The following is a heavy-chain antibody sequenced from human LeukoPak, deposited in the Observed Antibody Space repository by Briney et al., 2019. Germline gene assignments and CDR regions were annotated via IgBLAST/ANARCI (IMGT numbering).Heavy chain of an antibody. V-gene: IGHV3-48*03. D-gene: IGHD3-10*02. CDR3: AELGITMIGGV. Sequence: GGSLRLSCAASGFTFSNYEMNWVRQAPGKGLEWVSYISSSSGTIYYADSVKGRFTISRDNAKNSLYLQMNSLRAEDTAVYYCAELGITMIGGVWGKGTTVTISS. J-gene: IGHJ6*04. CDR2: ISSSSGTI. CDR1: GFTFSNYE.